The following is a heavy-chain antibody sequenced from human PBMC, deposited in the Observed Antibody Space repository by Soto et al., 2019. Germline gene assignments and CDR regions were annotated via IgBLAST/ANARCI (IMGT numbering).Heavy chain of an antibody. CDR2: INHSGST. V-gene: IGHV4-34*01. J-gene: IGHJ3*02. CDR3: ARVVESKYDILTGTQTFDI. D-gene: IGHD3-9*01. CDR1: GGSFSGYY. Sequence: SETLSLTCAVYGGSFSGYYWSWIRQPPGKGLEWIGEINHSGSTNYNPSLKSRVTISVDTSKNQFSLKLSSVTAADTAVYYCARVVESKYDILTGTQTFDIWGQGTMVT.